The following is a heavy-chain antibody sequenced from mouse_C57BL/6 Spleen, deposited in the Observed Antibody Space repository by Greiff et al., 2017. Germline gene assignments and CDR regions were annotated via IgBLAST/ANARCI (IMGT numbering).Heavy chain of an antibody. CDR3: ARDYYGNSYYFDY. CDR1: GFTFSSYA. V-gene: IGHV5-4*01. CDR2: ISDGGSYT. D-gene: IGHD2-1*01. Sequence: EVKLMESGGGLVKPGGSLKLSCAASGFTFSSYAMSWVRQTPEKRLEWVATISDGGSYTYYPDNVKGRFTISRDNAKNNLYLQMSHLKSEDTAMYYCARDYYGNSYYFDYWGQGTTLTVSS. J-gene: IGHJ2*01.